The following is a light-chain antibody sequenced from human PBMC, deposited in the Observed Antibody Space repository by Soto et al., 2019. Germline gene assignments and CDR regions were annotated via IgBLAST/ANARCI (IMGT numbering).Light chain of an antibody. V-gene: IGKV1-5*03. CDR1: QTITNW. Sequence: DIQMTQSPPSLSASVGDRVTIICRASQTITNWLAWYQQRPGKAPKLLVYKASTLESGVPSRFSGSGSGTEFTLTIRSLQPDDSATYYCQQYNTFSPTFGQGTKVDIK. CDR3: QQYNTFSPT. CDR2: KAS. J-gene: IGKJ1*01.